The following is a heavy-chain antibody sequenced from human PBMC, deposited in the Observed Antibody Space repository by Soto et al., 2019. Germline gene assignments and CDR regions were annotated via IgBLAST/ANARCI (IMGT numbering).Heavy chain of an antibody. Sequence: SETQSLTCAVYGGYFSGYYGSWIRQPPGKGLEWIGEINHSGSTNYNPSLKSRVTISVDTSKNQFSLKLSSVTAADTAVYYCARVSSIAVDYWGQGTLVTVSS. CDR3: ARVSSIAVDY. CDR2: INHSGST. CDR1: GGYFSGYY. D-gene: IGHD6-6*01. V-gene: IGHV4-34*01. J-gene: IGHJ4*02.